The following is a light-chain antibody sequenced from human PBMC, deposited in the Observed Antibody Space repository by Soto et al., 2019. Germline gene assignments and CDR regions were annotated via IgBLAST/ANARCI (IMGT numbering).Light chain of an antibody. CDR2: DAS. J-gene: IGKJ2*01. CDR3: QQRGNWPLYT. CDR1: QSVGSY. V-gene: IGKV3-11*01. Sequence: EIVLTQSPATLSLSPGERATLSCRASQSVGSYLAWYQQKLGQAPRLLIYDASSRATGIPARFSGSGSGTDFTLTISSLAPEDFAVYYCQQRGNWPLYTFGQGTKLEIK.